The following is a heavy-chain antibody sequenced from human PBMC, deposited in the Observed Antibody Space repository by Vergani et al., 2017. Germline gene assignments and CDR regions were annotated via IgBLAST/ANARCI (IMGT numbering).Heavy chain of an antibody. V-gene: IGHV3-21*01. CDR1: GFTFSSYS. CDR2: ISSSSSYI. CDR3: ASSLLLRYFDWSYDFDI. D-gene: IGHD3-9*01. Sequence: EVQLVESGGGLVKPGGSLRLSCAASGFTFSSYSMNWVRQAPGKGLEWVSSISSSSSYIYYADSVKGRFTISRDNAKNSLYLQMNSLRAEDTAVYYCASSLLLRYFDWSYDFDIWGQGTMVTVSS. J-gene: IGHJ3*02.